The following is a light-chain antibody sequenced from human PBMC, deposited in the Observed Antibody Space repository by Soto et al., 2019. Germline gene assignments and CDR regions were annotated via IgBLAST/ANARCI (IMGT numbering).Light chain of an antibody. CDR3: QQYNNWPLS. J-gene: IGKJ5*01. CDR1: QGFTTN. V-gene: IGKV3-15*01. Sequence: EIVMTQSPGTLCVSRGERATLACRAGQGFTTNCAWYQQKSGQSPRLIIYDFSIRSTGVPARFSGTGSETDLTLTITGLQSEDSAVYFRQQYNNWPLSFGQGTRLEIK. CDR2: DFS.